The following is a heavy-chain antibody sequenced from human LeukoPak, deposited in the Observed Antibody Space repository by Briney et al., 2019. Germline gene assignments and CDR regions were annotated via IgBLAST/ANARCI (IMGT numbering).Heavy chain of an antibody. CDR1: GGSISSGSYY. Sequence: SETLSLTCTVSGGSISSGSYYWGWIRQPPGKGLEWIGSIYYSGSTYYNPSLKSRVTISVNTSKNQFSLKLSSVTAADTAVYYCARDRSGYCSGGSCYSAGFFDYWGQGTLVTVSS. D-gene: IGHD2-15*01. CDR3: ARDRSGYCSGGSCYSAGFFDY. J-gene: IGHJ4*02. V-gene: IGHV4-39*07. CDR2: IYYSGST.